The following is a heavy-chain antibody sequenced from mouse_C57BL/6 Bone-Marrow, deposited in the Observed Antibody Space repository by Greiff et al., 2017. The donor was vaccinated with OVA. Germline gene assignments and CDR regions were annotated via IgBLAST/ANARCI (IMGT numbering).Heavy chain of an antibody. J-gene: IGHJ3*01. CDR1: GYTFTDYY. V-gene: IGHV1-26*01. CDR2: INPNNGGT. CDR3: ARSAAQATAWFAY. Sequence: VQLKHSGPELVKPGASVKISCKASGYTFTDYYMNWVKQSHGKSLEWIGDINPNNGGTSYNQKFKGKATLTVDKSSSTAYMELRSLTSEDSAVYYCARSAAQATAWFAYWGQGTLVTVSA. D-gene: IGHD3-2*02.